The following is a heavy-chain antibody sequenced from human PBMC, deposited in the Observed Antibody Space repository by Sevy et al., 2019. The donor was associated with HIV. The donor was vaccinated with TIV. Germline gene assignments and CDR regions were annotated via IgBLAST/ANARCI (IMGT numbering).Heavy chain of an antibody. J-gene: IGHJ4*02. CDR1: GGSISIYY. CDR3: ARDPITVAPYFDY. Sequence: SETLSLTCTVSGGSISIYYCSWIRQPPGKGLEWIGYINYSGSTNYNPSLKSRVTISIDTSKNQFSLKLTSVTAADTAVYYCARDPITVAPYFDYWSQGTLVTVSS. D-gene: IGHD6-19*01. V-gene: IGHV4-59*01. CDR2: INYSGST.